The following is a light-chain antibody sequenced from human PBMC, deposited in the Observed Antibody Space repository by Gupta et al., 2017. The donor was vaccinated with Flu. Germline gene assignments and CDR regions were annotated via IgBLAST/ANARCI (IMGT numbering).Light chain of an antibody. CDR1: QYITTW. Sequence: DIQMTQSPSTLTASVGDRVSITCRASQYITTWLAWYQQKPGKVPKLLIYQASYLESGVPSRFSGSGSGTEFTLTISSLQPDDFATYHCQQYNSSPYTFGQGTKLEI. CDR2: QAS. CDR3: QQYNSSPYT. J-gene: IGKJ2*01. V-gene: IGKV1-5*03.